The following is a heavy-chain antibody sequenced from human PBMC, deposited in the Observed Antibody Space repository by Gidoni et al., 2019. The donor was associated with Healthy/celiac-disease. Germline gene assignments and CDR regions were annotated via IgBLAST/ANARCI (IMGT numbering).Heavy chain of an antibody. CDR2: IWYDGSNK. V-gene: IGHV3-33*01. D-gene: IGHD3-16*01. Sequence: QVQLVESVGGVVQPWRSLRLSCAASGFTFSSYGMHWVRQAPGKGLEWVAVIWYDGSNKYYADSVKGRFTISRDNSKNTLYLQMNSLRAEDTAVYYCARDRWRQGGGMDVWGQGTTVTVSS. J-gene: IGHJ6*02. CDR3: ARDRWRQGGGMDV. CDR1: GFTFSSYG.